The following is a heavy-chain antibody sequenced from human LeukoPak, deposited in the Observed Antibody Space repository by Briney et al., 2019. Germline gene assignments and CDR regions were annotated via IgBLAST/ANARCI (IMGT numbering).Heavy chain of an antibody. CDR1: GGSFSGYY. Sequence: SETLSLTCAVYGGSFSGYYWSWIRQPPGKGLEWIGEINHSGSTNYNPSLKSRVTISVDTSKNQFSLKLSSVTAADTAVYYCARGCYDSFAVGMDVWGQGTLVTVSS. CDR3: ARGCYDSFAVGMDV. J-gene: IGHJ4*02. CDR2: INHSGST. V-gene: IGHV4-34*01. D-gene: IGHD3-3*01.